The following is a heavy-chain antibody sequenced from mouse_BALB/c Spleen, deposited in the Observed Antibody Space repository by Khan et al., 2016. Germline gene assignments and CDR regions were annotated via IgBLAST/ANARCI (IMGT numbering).Heavy chain of an antibody. Sequence: EVKLLESGPGLVKPSQSLSLTCTVTGYSITSDYAWNWIQQFPGNKLEWMGYISYSGYSSYNPSLKSRISITRDTSKNQFFLQLNSVTPDDTATYYCAKGRRKAWFAYWGQGTLVTVSA. CDR2: ISYSGYS. CDR1: GYSITSDYA. CDR3: AKGRRKAWFAY. J-gene: IGHJ3*01. D-gene: IGHD3-3*01. V-gene: IGHV3-2*02.